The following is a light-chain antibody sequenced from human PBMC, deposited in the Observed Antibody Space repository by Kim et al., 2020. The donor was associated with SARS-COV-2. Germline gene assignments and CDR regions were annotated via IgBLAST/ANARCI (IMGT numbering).Light chain of an antibody. J-gene: IGLJ3*02. CDR1: SLRSYY. CDR3: NSRDSSGNHLV. Sequence: SSELTQDPAVSVALGQTVRITCQGDSLRSYYASWYQQKPGQAPVLVIYGKNSRPSGIPDRFSGSRSGNTVSLTITGAQEEDEADYYCNSRDSSGNHLVFG. V-gene: IGLV3-19*01. CDR2: GKN.